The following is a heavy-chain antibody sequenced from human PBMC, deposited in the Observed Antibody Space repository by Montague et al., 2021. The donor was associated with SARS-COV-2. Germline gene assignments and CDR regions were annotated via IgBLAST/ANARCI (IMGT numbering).Heavy chain of an antibody. CDR2: SYHTGGT. CDR3: ARKGSGRSDLAY. V-gene: IGHV4-4*02. J-gene: IGHJ4*02. D-gene: IGHD1-26*01. CDR1: GDSSSADNW. Sequence: SETLSLTCAGSGDSSSADNWCSWVRLPPGKDLQWVGESYHTGGTKYKPSLKSRVSMSVDKSRNQFSLRLTSVTAADTATYYCARKGSGRSDLAYWGQGTLVTVSS.